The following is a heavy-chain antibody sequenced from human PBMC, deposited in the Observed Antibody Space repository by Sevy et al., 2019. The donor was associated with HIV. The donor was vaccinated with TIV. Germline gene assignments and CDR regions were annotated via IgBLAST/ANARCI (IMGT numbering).Heavy chain of an antibody. V-gene: IGHV1-69*13. Sequence: ASVKVSCKASGGTFNNYGINWVRQATGQGLQWMGGILPLSGLVNYAQNLQGRVAITADESTRTVYMELSSLRFEDTAVYYCARERPCGGDCYFLDSWGRGALVTVSS. CDR3: ARERPCGGDCYFLDS. CDR1: GGTFNNYG. CDR2: ILPLSGLV. D-gene: IGHD2-21*01. J-gene: IGHJ4*02.